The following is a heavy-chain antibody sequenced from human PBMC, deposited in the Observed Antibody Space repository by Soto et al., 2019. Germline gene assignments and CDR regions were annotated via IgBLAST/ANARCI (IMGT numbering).Heavy chain of an antibody. CDR2: IYYSGST. CDR3: ARHPPEHYDFWSGYTPGFFDY. V-gene: IGHV4-39*01. Sequence: SETLSLTCTVSGGSISSSSYYWGWIRQPPGKGLEWIGSIYYSGSTYYNPSLKSRVTISVDTSKNQFSLKLSSVTAADTAVYYCARHPPEHYDFWSGYTPGFFDYWGQGTLVTVSS. J-gene: IGHJ4*02. CDR1: GGSISSSSYY. D-gene: IGHD3-3*01.